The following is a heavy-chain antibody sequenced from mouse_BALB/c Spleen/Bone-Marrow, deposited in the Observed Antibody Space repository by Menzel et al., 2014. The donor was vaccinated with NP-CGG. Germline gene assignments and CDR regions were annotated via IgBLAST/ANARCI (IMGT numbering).Heavy chain of an antibody. Sequence: VQLQQSGPELVKPGASVKMSCKASGYTFTDYVISWVKQRTGQGLEWIGEIYPGSGSTYYNEKLKGKATLTADKSSNTAYMQLSSLTSEDSAVYFCARGGGYGSSWFAYWGQGTLVTVSA. CDR2: IYPGSGST. V-gene: IGHV1-77*01. J-gene: IGHJ3*01. CDR3: ARGGGYGSSWFAY. CDR1: GYTFTDYV. D-gene: IGHD1-1*01.